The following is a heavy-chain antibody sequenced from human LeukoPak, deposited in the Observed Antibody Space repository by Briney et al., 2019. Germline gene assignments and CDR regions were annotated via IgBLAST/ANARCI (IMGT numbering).Heavy chain of an antibody. Sequence: PGGSLRLSCAASGFTFDDYAMHWVRQAPGKGLEWVSLISWDGGSTYYADSVKGRFTISRDNSNNSLYLQMNSLRAEDTALYYCANRALCNCYIYYYYMDVWGKGTTVTVSS. D-gene: IGHD2-2*02. CDR3: ANRALCNCYIYYYYMDV. CDR2: ISWDGGST. CDR1: GFTFDDYA. J-gene: IGHJ6*03. V-gene: IGHV3-43D*04.